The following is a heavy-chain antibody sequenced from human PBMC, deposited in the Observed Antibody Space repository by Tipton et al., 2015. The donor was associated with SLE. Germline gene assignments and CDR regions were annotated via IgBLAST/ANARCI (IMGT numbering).Heavy chain of an antibody. V-gene: IGHV3-21*01. Sequence: QLVQSGGGLVQPGGSLRVSCAVSGFSVSTNYMNWVRQAPGKGLEWVSSISSSSSYIYYADSVKGRFTISRDNAKNSLYLQMTSLRAEDTAVYYCARETNWNDGAFDIWGQGTMVTVSS. CDR1: GFSVSTNY. CDR3: ARETNWNDGAFDI. D-gene: IGHD1-1*01. J-gene: IGHJ3*02. CDR2: ISSSSSYI.